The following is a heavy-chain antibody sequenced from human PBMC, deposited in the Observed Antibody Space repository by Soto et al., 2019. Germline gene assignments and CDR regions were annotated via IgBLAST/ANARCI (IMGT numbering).Heavy chain of an antibody. CDR1: SGSISSYY. CDR3: ARGEDAFFYYGLDV. V-gene: IGHV4-59*01. CDR2: VYYSGST. J-gene: IGHJ6*02. Sequence: SETLSLTCSVSSGSISSYYWSWIRQPPGKGLEWIGYVYYSGSTNYNPSLKSRVTMSVDTSKSQFSLKLTSVTAADTAVYYCARGEDAFFYYGLDVWGQGITVTVSS.